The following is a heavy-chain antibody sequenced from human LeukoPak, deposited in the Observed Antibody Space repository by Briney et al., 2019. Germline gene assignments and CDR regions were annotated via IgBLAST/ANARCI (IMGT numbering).Heavy chain of an antibody. D-gene: IGHD3-10*01. V-gene: IGHV1-69*13. Sequence: SVKVSCKASGGTFSSYAISWVRQAPGQGLEWMGGIIPIFGTANYARKFQGRVTITADESTSTAYMELSSLRSEDTAVYYCARGYYGSGSYYAYYYYYYYMDVWGKGTTVTVSS. J-gene: IGHJ6*03. CDR3: ARGYYGSGSYYAYYYYYYYMDV. CDR1: GGTFSSYA. CDR2: IIPIFGTA.